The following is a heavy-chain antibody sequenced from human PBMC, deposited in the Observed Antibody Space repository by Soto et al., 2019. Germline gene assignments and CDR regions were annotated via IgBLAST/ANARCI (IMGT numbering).Heavy chain of an antibody. J-gene: IGHJ4*02. Sequence: GGSLRLSCAASGFTFSTYAMSWVRQAPGKGLEWVSTISATDGGTYYADSVTGRFTISRDNSKNTLSLQMNSLRADDTAVYYCANGESSGWQAFDYSGQGTLVTVYS. D-gene: IGHD6-19*01. CDR3: ANGESSGWQAFDY. CDR2: ISATDGGT. V-gene: IGHV3-23*01. CDR1: GFTFSTYA.